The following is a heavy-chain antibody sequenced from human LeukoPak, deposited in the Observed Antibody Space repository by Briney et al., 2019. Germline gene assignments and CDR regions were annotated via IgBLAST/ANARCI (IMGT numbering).Heavy chain of an antibody. J-gene: IGHJ5*02. Sequence: GASVRVSCKASGYTFTGYYMHWVRQAPGQGLEWIGWINPNSGGTNYAQKFQGRVTMTRDTSISTAYMELSRLRSDDTAVYYCARVSYGDYSYWFDPWGQGTLVTVSS. D-gene: IGHD4-17*01. CDR3: ARVSYGDYSYWFDP. CDR2: INPNSGGT. CDR1: GYTFTGYY. V-gene: IGHV1-2*02.